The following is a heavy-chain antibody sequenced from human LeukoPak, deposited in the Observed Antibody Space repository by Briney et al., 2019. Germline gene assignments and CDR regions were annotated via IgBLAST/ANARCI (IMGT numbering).Heavy chain of an antibody. CDR1: GFTFSTYS. Sequence: PGGSLRLSCSASGFTFSTYSMNWVRQAPGKGLEWVSSISSSSRYIYYADSVKGRFTISRDNAKNSLYLQMNSLRAEDTAVYYCARGADTGYSSDSWGQGTLVTVSS. CDR3: ARGADTGYSSDS. J-gene: IGHJ5*02. V-gene: IGHV3-21*01. CDR2: ISSSSRYI. D-gene: IGHD6-19*01.